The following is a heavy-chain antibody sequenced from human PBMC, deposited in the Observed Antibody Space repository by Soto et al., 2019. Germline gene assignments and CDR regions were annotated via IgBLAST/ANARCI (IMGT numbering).Heavy chain of an antibody. Sequence: ASVKVSCKASQYTFTNYYLHWVRQAPGQRPEWMGWINNGGGTIYAQKFQGRLTMTRDTSITTAYMEPSRLSSDDTAFYLCATSSDWSPLLDYWGQGTLATVSS. CDR1: QYTFTNYY. CDR3: ATSSDWSPLLDY. J-gene: IGHJ4*02. CDR2: INNGGGT. D-gene: IGHD3-9*01. V-gene: IGHV1-2*02.